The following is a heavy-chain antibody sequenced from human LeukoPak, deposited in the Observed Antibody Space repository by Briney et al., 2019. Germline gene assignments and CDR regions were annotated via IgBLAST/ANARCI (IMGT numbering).Heavy chain of an antibody. D-gene: IGHD5/OR15-5a*01. CDR2: ISSSSSYI. CDR1: GFTFRSYS. CDR3: AREPSGNFGQLVSSAEYFQH. Sequence: GGSLKLSCAASGFTFRSYSMNWVRQAPGKGLEWVSSISSSSSYIYYADSVKGRFTISRDNAKNSLYLQMSSLRAEDTAVYYCAREPSGNFGQLVSSAEYFQHWGQGTRVTVSS. J-gene: IGHJ1*01. V-gene: IGHV3-21*01.